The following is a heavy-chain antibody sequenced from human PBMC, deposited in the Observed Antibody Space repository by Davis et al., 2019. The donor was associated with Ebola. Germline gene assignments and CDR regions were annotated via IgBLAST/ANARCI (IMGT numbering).Heavy chain of an antibody. Sequence: PSETLSLTCTVSGGSVSTSTYYWGWIRQPPGKGLEWIGSAYYSGGTYYNPSLVSRITVSVDTSKNQFSLKLSSVTAADTAVYYCARGHGSSDYYYYGMDVWGKGTTVTVSS. J-gene: IGHJ6*04. CDR2: AYYSGGT. D-gene: IGHD6-6*01. CDR3: ARGHGSSDYYYYGMDV. CDR1: GGSVSTSTYY. V-gene: IGHV4-39*01.